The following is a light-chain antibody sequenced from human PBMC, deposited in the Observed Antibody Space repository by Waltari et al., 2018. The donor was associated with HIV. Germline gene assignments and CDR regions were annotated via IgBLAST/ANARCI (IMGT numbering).Light chain of an antibody. V-gene: IGLV1-44*01. CDR2: SNT. CDR3: AVWDGRLNGV. CDR1: VSNIAINS. J-gene: IGLJ3*02. Sequence: QSVLPQPPSASATPGQRVIISCSGSVSNIAINSVNWYQQFPGMAPKLLIYSNTPRPSGVPDRFSASKSGTSASLAINGLQSDDEADYYCAVWDGRLNGVFGGGTKLTVL.